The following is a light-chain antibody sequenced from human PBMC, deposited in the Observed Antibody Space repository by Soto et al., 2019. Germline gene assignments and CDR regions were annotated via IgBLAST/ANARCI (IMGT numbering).Light chain of an antibody. CDR1: NIGSKN. J-gene: IGLJ1*01. Sequence: ELTQPLSVSVALGQTARITCGGNNIGSKNVHWYQQKPGQAPVLVIYRDSNRPSGIPERFSGSNSGNTATLTISRAQAGDEADYYCQVWDSSQGVFGTGTKLTVL. V-gene: IGLV3-9*01. CDR2: RDS. CDR3: QVWDSSQGV.